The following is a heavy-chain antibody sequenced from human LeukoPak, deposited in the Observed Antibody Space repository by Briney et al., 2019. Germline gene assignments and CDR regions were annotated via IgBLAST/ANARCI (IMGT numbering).Heavy chain of an antibody. D-gene: IGHD6-13*01. V-gene: IGHV3-49*03. CDR2: IRSKAYGGTT. CDR1: GFTFGDYA. J-gene: IGHJ2*01. CDR3: TREGLGYSSSWYDWYFDL. Sequence: PGGSLRLSCTASGFTFGDYAMSWFRQAPGKGLEWVGFIRSKAYGGTTEYAASVKGRFTISRDDSKSIAYLQMNSLKTEDTAVYYCTREGLGYSSSWYDWYFDLWGRGTLVTVSS.